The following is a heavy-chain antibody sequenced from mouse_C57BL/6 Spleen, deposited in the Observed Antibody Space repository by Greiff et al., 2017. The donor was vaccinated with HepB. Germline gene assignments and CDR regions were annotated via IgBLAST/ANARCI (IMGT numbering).Heavy chain of an antibody. CDR3: ARHSSYGYFDV. CDR1: GFTFSDYY. V-gene: IGHV5-12*01. D-gene: IGHD1-1*01. CDR2: ISNGGGST. Sequence: EVQGVESGGGLVQPGGSLKLSCAASGFTFSDYYMYWVRQTPEKRLEWVAYISNGGGSTYYPDTVKGRFTISRDNAKNTLYLQMSRLKSEDTAMYYCARHSSYGYFDVWGTGTTVTVSS. J-gene: IGHJ1*03.